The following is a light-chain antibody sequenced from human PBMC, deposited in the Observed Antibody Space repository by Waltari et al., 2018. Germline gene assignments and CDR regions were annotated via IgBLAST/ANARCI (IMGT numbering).Light chain of an antibody. CDR1: QSVNYF. CDR2: DAS. CDR3: QQRTNWPLT. Sequence: ELVLTQSPATLSLSPGERATLSCRASQSVNYFLAWFHQKPGQAPRLRIYDASNRSTGIPARFSGSGSGTDFTLTISSLEPEDLAVYYCQQRTNWPLTFGGGTKVEIK. J-gene: IGKJ4*01. V-gene: IGKV3-11*01.